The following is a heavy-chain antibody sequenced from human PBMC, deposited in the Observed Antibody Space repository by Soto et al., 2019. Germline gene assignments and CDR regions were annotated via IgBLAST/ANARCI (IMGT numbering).Heavy chain of an antibody. CDR2: IYYSGST. Sequence: SETLSLTCTVSGGSISGYYWSWIRQPPGKGLEWIGYIYYSGSTNYNPSLKSRVTISVDTSKNQFSLKLSSVTAADTAVYYCARAAVRGRYYFDYWGQGTLVTVSS. J-gene: IGHJ4*02. D-gene: IGHD3-10*01. CDR1: GGSISGYY. V-gene: IGHV4-59*01. CDR3: ARAAVRGRYYFDY.